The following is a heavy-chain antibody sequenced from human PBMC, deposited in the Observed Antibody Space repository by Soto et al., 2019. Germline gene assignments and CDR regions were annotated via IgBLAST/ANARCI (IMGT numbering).Heavy chain of an antibody. D-gene: IGHD6-13*01. V-gene: IGHV1-18*01. CDR2: ISAYNGNT. CDR1: GYTFTSYG. CDR3: ASPARPKIAAGSYYGMDV. J-gene: IGHJ6*02. Sequence: GASVKVSCKASGYTFTSYGISWVRQAPGQGLEWMGWISAYNGNTNYAQKLQGRVTMTTDTSTSTAYMELRSLRSDDTAVYYCASPARPKIAAGSYYGMDVWGQGTTVTVSS.